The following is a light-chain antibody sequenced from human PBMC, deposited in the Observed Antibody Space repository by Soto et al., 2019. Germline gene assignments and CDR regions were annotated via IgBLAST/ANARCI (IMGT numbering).Light chain of an antibody. J-gene: IGKJ1*01. CDR2: GAS. CDR1: QSVSSSY. V-gene: IGKV3-20*01. Sequence: EIRLTQSPGTLSLYTGERATLSCRASQSVSSSYLAWYQQKPGQAPRLLIYGASSRATGIPDRFSGSGSETDFTLTISRLEPEDFAVYYCQQYGSSRTFGQGTKVDIK. CDR3: QQYGSSRT.